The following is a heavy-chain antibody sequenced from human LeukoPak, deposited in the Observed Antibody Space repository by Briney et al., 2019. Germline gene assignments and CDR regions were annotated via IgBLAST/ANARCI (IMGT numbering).Heavy chain of an antibody. CDR3: AKMGYGPTLNFDY. D-gene: IGHD5-18*01. CDR2: ISGSGGST. CDR1: GFTFNIYW. J-gene: IGHJ4*02. V-gene: IGHV3-23*01. Sequence: HPGGSLRLSCAASGFTFNIYWMHWVRQAPGKGLEWVSAISGSGGSTYYADSVKGRFTISRDNSKNTLYLQMNSLRAEDTAVYYCAKMGYGPTLNFDYWGQGTLVTVSS.